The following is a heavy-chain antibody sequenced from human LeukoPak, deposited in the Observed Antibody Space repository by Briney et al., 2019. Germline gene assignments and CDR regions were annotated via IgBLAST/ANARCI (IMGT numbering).Heavy chain of an antibody. CDR2: IYYSGST. CDR3: ARRRSRYYFDY. Sequence: SETLSLTCTVSGVSISSSSYYWGWVRQPPGKGLEWIGSIYYSGSTYYNPSLKSRVTISVDTSKNQFSLKLSSVTAADTAVYYCARRRSRYYFDYWGQGTLVTVSS. J-gene: IGHJ4*02. D-gene: IGHD6-6*01. V-gene: IGHV4-39*01. CDR1: GVSISSSSYY.